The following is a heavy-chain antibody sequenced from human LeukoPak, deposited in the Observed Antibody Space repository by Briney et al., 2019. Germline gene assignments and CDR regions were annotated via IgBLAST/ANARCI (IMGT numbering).Heavy chain of an antibody. CDR2: INHSGST. J-gene: IGHJ3*02. CDR1: SGSFSGYY. D-gene: IGHD4-17*01. V-gene: IGHV4-34*01. Sequence: SETLSLTCAVYSGSFSGYYWSWIRQPPGKGLEWIGEINHSGSTNYNPSLKSRVTISVDTSKNQFSLKLSSVTAADTAVYYCAREPPTVTTWDDAFDIWGQGTMVTVSS. CDR3: AREPPTVTTWDDAFDI.